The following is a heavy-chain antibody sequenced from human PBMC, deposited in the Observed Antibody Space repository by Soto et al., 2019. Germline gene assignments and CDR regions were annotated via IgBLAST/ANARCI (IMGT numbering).Heavy chain of an antibody. Sequence: ASVKVSCKASGGTFSSYAISWVRQAPGQGLEWMGGIIPIFGTANYAQKFQGRVTITADESTSTAYMELSSLRSEDTAVYYCARSLDYDSSGSRGFDLWGRGTLVTVSS. J-gene: IGHJ2*01. CDR2: IIPIFGTA. CDR3: ARSLDYDSSGSRGFDL. V-gene: IGHV1-69*13. CDR1: GGTFSSYA. D-gene: IGHD3-22*01.